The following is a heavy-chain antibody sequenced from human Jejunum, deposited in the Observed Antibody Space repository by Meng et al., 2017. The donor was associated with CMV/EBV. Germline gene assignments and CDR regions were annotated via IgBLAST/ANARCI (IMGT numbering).Heavy chain of an antibody. J-gene: IGHJ4*02. D-gene: IGHD3-16*01. CDR1: GASSKNYN. Sequence: HEPGPELVKPAKTLSLTCIVSGASSKNYNWNWVRQPAGQGLEWIGLIQVIGHTVYNPSLKSRVTVSLDASKSQFSLTLNSVTAADTATYYCAGSRPGGGACDYWGQGILVTVSS. V-gene: IGHV4-4*07. CDR3: AGSRPGGGACDY. CDR2: IQVIGHT.